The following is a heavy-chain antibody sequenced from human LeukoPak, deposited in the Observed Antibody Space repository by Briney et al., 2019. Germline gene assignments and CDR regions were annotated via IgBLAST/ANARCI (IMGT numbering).Heavy chain of an antibody. Sequence: PAGSLRLSCAASGFTFSSYGMHWVRQAPGKGLEWVAVISYDGSNKYYADSVKGRFTISRDNSKNTLYLQMNSLRAEDTAVYYCAKVGGSGSYVSYWGQGTLVTVSS. J-gene: IGHJ4*02. CDR1: GFTFSSYG. CDR3: AKVGGSGSYVSY. CDR2: ISYDGSNK. D-gene: IGHD3-10*01. V-gene: IGHV3-30*18.